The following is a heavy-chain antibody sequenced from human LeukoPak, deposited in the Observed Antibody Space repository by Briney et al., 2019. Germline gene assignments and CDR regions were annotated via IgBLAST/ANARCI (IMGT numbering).Heavy chain of an antibody. D-gene: IGHD6-13*01. V-gene: IGHV1-46*01. Sequence: ASVKVSCKASGYTFTSYYMHWVRQAPGQGLEWMGIINPSGGSTSYAQKFQGRVTMTRDMSTSTVYMELSSLRSEDTAVYYCARDRVAATVTTGFDPWGQGTLVTVSS. CDR3: ARDRVAATVTTGFDP. CDR1: GYTFTSYY. CDR2: INPSGGST. J-gene: IGHJ5*02.